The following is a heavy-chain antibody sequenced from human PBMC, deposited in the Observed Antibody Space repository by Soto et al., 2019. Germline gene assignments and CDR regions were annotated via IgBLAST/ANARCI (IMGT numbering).Heavy chain of an antibody. Sequence: ASVKVSCKASGYTFTSYDINWVRQATGQGLEWMGWMNPNSGNTGYAQKFQGGVTMTRNTSTDTAYMELSSLRSEDTAVYYCATQYCSGGSCHPTFDYWGQGTLVTVSS. CDR3: ATQYCSGGSCHPTFDY. CDR1: GYTFTSYD. J-gene: IGHJ4*02. D-gene: IGHD2-15*01. CDR2: MNPNSGNT. V-gene: IGHV1-8*01.